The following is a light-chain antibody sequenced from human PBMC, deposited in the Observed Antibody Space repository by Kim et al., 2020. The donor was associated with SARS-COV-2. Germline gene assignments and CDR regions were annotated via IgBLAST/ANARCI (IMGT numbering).Light chain of an antibody. CDR3: QKCDGAPWT. Sequence: ASVGDRVPITCRAGQGISSNLAWYQHQPGKVPQLPISVASALESGVPSRFSGSGSGTDFSLTISVLQPEDVATYFCQKCDGAPWTFGQGTKVDIK. J-gene: IGKJ1*01. CDR2: VAS. CDR1: QGISSN. V-gene: IGKV1-27*01.